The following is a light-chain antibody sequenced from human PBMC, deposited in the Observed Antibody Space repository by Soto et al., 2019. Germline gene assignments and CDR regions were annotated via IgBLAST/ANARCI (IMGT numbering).Light chain of an antibody. V-gene: IGKV1-5*01. Sequence: DTPMTQSPSTLSASVGDRVTITCRASQSIGTWLAWYQQKPGKAPKLLIYDASALQSGVPSRFSGSGSGAEFTLTISSLQPDDFATYYCQQYNSYSPLTFGGGTKVDLK. CDR2: DAS. CDR3: QQYNSYSPLT. J-gene: IGKJ4*01. CDR1: QSIGTW.